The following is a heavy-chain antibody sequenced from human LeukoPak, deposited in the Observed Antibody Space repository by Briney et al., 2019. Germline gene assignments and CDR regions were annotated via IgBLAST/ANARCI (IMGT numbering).Heavy chain of an antibody. V-gene: IGHV4-30-2*01. Sequence: PSQTLSLTCAVSGGSISSGGYSWSWIRQPPGKGLEWIGYIYHSGSTYYNPSLKSRVTISVDRSKNQFSLKLSSVTAADTAVYYCARGVGYCSSTSCPPFNYWGLGTLVTVSS. D-gene: IGHD2-2*01. CDR1: GGSISSGGYS. J-gene: IGHJ4*02. CDR3: ARGVGYCSSTSCPPFNY. CDR2: IYHSGST.